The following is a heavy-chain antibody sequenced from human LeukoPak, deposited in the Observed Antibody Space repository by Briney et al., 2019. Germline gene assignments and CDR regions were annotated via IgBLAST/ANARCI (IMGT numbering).Heavy chain of an antibody. V-gene: IGHV3-7*03. D-gene: IGHD3-3*01. CDR3: ARDQYDTWSRRGNFDS. J-gene: IGHJ4*02. Sequence: GGSLRLSCVASGFTFGKYWMSWVRQTPGKGLEWVANIKLDGSEKNYVDSVKGRFTISRDNTKNSLYLQMNSLRVEDTAVFYCARDQYDTWSRRGNFDSWGQGTLVIVSS. CDR1: GFTFGKYW. CDR2: IKLDGSEK.